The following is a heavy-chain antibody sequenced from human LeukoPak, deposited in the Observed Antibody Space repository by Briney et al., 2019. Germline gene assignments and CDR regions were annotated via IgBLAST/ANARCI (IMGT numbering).Heavy chain of an antibody. J-gene: IGHJ6*03. CDR2: IRYDGSNK. CDR3: AREYSYYYYYMDV. CDR1: GFTFSSYG. V-gene: IGHV3-30*02. Sequence: GGSLRLSCAASGFTFSSYGMHWVRQAPGKGLEWVAFIRYDGSNKYYADSVKGRFTISRDNSKNTLHLQMNSLRAEDTAVYYCAREYSYYYYYMDVWGKGTTVTISS. D-gene: IGHD2-15*01.